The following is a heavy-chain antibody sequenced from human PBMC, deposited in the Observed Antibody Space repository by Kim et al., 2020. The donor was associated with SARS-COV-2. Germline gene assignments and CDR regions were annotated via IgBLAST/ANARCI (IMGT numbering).Heavy chain of an antibody. V-gene: IGHV3-23*01. CDR3: AKEAAAGSQVSPFDP. Sequence: DSLRGRFTLSTDNSKNTLYLQMNSLTAEDTAVYYCAKEAAAGSQVSPFDPWGQGTLVTVSS. D-gene: IGHD6-13*01. J-gene: IGHJ5*02.